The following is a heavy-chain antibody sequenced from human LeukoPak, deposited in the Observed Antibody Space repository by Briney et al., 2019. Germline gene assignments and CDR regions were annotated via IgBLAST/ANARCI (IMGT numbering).Heavy chain of an antibody. V-gene: IGHV1-18*01. CDR2: ISAYNGNT. Sequence: ASVKDSCKASGYSFTSYGLSWVRQAPGQGLEWMGWISAYNGNTNYVQKLQGRVTMTTDTSTSTAYMELRSLRSDDTAVYYCAREGGGTPYYFDAWGQGTLVTVSS. CDR1: GYSFTSYG. D-gene: IGHD1-14*01. CDR3: AREGGGTPYYFDA. J-gene: IGHJ4*02.